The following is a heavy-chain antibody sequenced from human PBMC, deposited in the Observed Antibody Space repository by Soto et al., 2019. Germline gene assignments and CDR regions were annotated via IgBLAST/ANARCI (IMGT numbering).Heavy chain of an antibody. D-gene: IGHD7-27*01. CDR2: ISYDGSNK. CDR1: GFTFSSYA. CDR3: AREQGLGTTRHDAFDI. Sequence: GGSLRLSCAASGFTFSSYAMHWVRQAPGKGLEWVAVISYDGSNKYYADSVKGRFTISRDNSKNTLYLQMNSLRAEDTAVYYCAREQGLGTTRHDAFDIWGQGTMVTVSS. J-gene: IGHJ3*02. V-gene: IGHV3-30-3*01.